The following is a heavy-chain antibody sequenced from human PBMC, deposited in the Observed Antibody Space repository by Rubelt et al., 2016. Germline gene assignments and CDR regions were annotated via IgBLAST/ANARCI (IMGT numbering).Heavy chain of an antibody. CDR1: GFTFSSYG. CDR2: ISYDGSNK. Sequence: GGGVVQPGRSLRLSCAASGFTFSSYGMHWVRQAPGKGLEWVAVISYDGSNKYYADSVKGRFTISRDNSKNTLYLQMNSLRAEDTAVYYCARVRKGIAARPYYYYGMDVWGQGTTVTVSS. CDR3: ARVRKGIAARPYYYYGMDV. J-gene: IGHJ6*02. D-gene: IGHD6-6*01. V-gene: IGHV3-30*03.